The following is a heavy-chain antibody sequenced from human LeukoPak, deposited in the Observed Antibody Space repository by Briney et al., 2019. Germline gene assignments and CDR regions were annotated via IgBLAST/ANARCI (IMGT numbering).Heavy chain of an antibody. Sequence: PGRSLRLSCAASGFTFSSYGMHWVRQAPGKGLEWVAVISYDGSNKYYADSVKGRFTISRDNSKNTLYLQMNSLRAEDTAVYYCAKAGEAVAADYWGQGTLVTVSS. D-gene: IGHD6-19*01. CDR1: GFTFSSYG. CDR3: AKAGEAVAADY. CDR2: ISYDGSNK. V-gene: IGHV3-30*18. J-gene: IGHJ4*02.